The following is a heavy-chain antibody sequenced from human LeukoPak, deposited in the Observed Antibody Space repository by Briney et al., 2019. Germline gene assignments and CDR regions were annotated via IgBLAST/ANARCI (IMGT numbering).Heavy chain of an antibody. J-gene: IGHJ3*02. D-gene: IGHD2-15*01. CDR1: GGSIISSSYY. Sequence: SGPLSLPCTVSGGSIISSSYYWGWIRQPPGKGLGWIGSIYYSVSTYYNPSLTSRVTISVDTSKNQFYLKLSSVTAADTAVYYCARDDELYQEILLGWAFDIWGQGTMVTVSS. CDR3: ARDDELYQEILLGWAFDI. V-gene: IGHV4-39*07. CDR2: IYYSVST.